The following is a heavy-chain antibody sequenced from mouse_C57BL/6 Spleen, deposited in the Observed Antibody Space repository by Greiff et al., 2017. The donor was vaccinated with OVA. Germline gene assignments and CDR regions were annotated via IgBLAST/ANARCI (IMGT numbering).Heavy chain of an antibody. Sequence: VQLQQSGAELVRPGSSVKMSCKTSGYTFTSYGINWVKQRPGQGLEWIGYIYIGNGYTEYNEKFKGKATLTSDTSSSTAYMQLSSLTSEDSAIYFCARSQFITTVVARGYFDYWGKGTTLTVSS. CDR2: IYIGNGYT. J-gene: IGHJ2*01. D-gene: IGHD1-1*01. CDR1: GYTFTSYG. CDR3: ARSQFITTVVARGYFDY. V-gene: IGHV1-58*01.